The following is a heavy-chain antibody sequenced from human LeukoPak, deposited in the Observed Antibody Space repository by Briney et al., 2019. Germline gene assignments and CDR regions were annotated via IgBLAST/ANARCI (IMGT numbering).Heavy chain of an antibody. V-gene: IGHV3-7*01. CDR1: GFTCSSYW. CDR2: IKQDGSEK. J-gene: IGHJ6*02. Sequence: PGGSLRLSCAASGFTCSSYWMSWVRQAPGKGLEWVANIKQDGSEKYYVDSVKGRFTISRDNAKNSLYLQMNSLRAEDTAVYYCARDSTTVILYYYYYGMDVWGQGTTVTVSS. D-gene: IGHD4-11*01. CDR3: ARDSTTVILYYYYYGMDV.